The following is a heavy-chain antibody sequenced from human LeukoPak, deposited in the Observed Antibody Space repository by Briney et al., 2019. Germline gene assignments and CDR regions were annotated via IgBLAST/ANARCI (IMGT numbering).Heavy chain of an antibody. CDR2: INHSGST. CDR3: ASLRGYCSSTSCKGRDY. D-gene: IGHD2-2*01. V-gene: IGHV4-34*01. J-gene: IGHJ4*02. CDR1: GGSFSGYY. Sequence: KPSETLSLTCAVYGGSFSGYYWSWIRQPPGKGLEWIGEINHSGSTNYNPSLKSRVTISVDTSKNQFSLKLSSVTAADTAVYYCASLRGYCSSTSCKGRDYWGQGTLVTVSS.